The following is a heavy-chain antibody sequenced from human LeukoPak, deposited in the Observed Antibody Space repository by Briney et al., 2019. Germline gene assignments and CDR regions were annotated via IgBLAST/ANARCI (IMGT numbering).Heavy chain of an antibody. CDR1: GYTFTGYY. V-gene: IGHV1-2*02. CDR3: ARDLFYSGSYYFDYFDY. D-gene: IGHD1-26*01. Sequence: GASVKVSCKASGYTFTGYYMHWVRQAPGQGLEWMGWINPNSGGTNYAQKFQGRVTMTRDTSISTAYMELSRLRSDDTAVYYCARDLFYSGSYYFDYFDYWGQGTLVTVSS. J-gene: IGHJ4*02. CDR2: INPNSGGT.